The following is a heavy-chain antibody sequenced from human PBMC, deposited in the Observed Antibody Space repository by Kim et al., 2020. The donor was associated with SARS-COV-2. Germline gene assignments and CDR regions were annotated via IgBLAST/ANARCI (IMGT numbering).Heavy chain of an antibody. D-gene: IGHD6-19*01. CDR3: AKDRPNSGWDYDY. J-gene: IGHJ4*02. CDR2: IRDNGVTT. Sequence: GESLKISCAASGFTFNSYAMNWVRQAPGKGLEWVSTIRDNGVTTYYADSVKGRFTISRDNSKNTLYLQMNSLRAEDTAIYYRAKDRPNSGWDYDYWGQGTLVTVSS. V-gene: IGHV3-23*01. CDR1: GFTFNSYA.